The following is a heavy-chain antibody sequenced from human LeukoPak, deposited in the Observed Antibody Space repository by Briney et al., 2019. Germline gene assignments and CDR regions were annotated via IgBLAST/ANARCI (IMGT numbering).Heavy chain of an antibody. V-gene: IGHV3-30*02. CDR1: PFGFSNFV. CDR3: ASGGPTRGSLAY. J-gene: IGHJ4*02. CDR2: IRRDGTYI. Sequence: PGASLRLSCAASPFGFSNFVMYWVRQTPDKGLEWVAYIRRDGTYINYLDSVKGRFSISRDNSKTTVWLQMHSLRVEDTALYYCASGGPTRGSLAYWGQGTLVTVSS. D-gene: IGHD1-26*01.